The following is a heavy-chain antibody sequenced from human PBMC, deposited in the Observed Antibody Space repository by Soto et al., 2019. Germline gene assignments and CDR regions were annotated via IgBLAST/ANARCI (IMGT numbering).Heavy chain of an antibody. V-gene: IGHV4-59*01. J-gene: IGHJ5*02. CDR3: ARVPCGGDCSTAP. Sequence: TLSLTCTVSGGSISSYYWSWIRQPPGKGLEWIGYIYYSGSTNYNPSLKSRVTISVDTSKNQFSLKLSSVTAADTAVYYCARVPCGGDCSTAPWGQGTLVTVSS. D-gene: IGHD2-21*02. CDR2: IYYSGST. CDR1: GGSISSYY.